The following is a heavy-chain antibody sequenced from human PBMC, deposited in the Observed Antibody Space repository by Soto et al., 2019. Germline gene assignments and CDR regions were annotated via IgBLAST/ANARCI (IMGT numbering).Heavy chain of an antibody. CDR3: GRIIGATSVDS. Sequence: PSETLSLTCVVSGFGVRSTYFWGWIRQPPGKGLEWIGSVHHDGNAYYPPSVLGRVTISVDTANNQVSLSLRSVTAEDTATYYCGRIIGATSVDSWCQGILVTVSS. CDR1: GFGVRSTYF. V-gene: IGHV4-38-2*01. J-gene: IGHJ4*02. CDR2: VHHDGNA. D-gene: IGHD1-26*01.